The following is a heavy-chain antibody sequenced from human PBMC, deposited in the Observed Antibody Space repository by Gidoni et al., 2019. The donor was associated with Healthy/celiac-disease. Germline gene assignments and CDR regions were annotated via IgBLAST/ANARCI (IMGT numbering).Heavy chain of an antibody. V-gene: IGHV4-34*01. CDR2: INHSGST. Sequence: VQLQQWGAGLLKPSETLSLTCAVYGGSFSGYYWSWIRQPPGKGLEWIGEINHSGSTNYNPSLKSRVTISVDTSKNQFSLKLSSVTAADTAVYYCARGRGYYDSSGYYYWGQGTLVTVSS. CDR3: ARGRGYYDSSGYYY. D-gene: IGHD3-22*01. CDR1: GGSFSGYY. J-gene: IGHJ4*02.